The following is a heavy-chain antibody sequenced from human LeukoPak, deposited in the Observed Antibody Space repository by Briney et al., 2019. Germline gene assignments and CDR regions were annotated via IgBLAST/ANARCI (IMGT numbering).Heavy chain of an antibody. V-gene: IGHV4-59*07. Sequence: SDTLSLTCSVSGGPITVYHWSWIRQPPGKGLEFIGYIHYTGSTNYNSSLTSRISISTDTSKNQFSLKMTSVTAADTAVCYCARAPLDDSSGYYFFDYWGQGTLVTVSS. CDR3: ARAPLDDSSGYYFFDY. CDR1: GGPITVYH. J-gene: IGHJ4*02. D-gene: IGHD3-22*01. CDR2: IHYTGST.